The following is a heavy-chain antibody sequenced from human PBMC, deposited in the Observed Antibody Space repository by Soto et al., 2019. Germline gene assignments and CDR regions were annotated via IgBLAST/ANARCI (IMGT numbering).Heavy chain of an antibody. V-gene: IGHV1-69*13. CDR2: IIPIFGTA. CDR3: ARSYGDKQPDY. CDR1: GGTFRSYG. Sequence: SVKVSCKASGGTFRSYGISWVRQAPGQGLEWMGGIIPIFGTANYAQKFQGRVTITADESTSTAYMELSSLRSEDTAVYYCARSYGDKQPDYRGQGTLVTVSS. J-gene: IGHJ4*02. D-gene: IGHD4-17*01.